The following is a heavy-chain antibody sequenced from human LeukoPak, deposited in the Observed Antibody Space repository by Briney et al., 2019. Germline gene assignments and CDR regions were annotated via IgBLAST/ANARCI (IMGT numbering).Heavy chain of an antibody. CDR2: ISGSGGST. V-gene: IGHV3-23*01. Sequence: PGGSLRLSCAAPGFTFSSYAMSWVRQAPGKGLEWVSAISGSGGSTYYADSVKGRFTISRDNSKNTLYLQMNSLRAEDTAVYYCSQSQFIPYYFDYWGQGTLVTVSS. CDR3: SQSQFIPYYFDY. CDR1: GFTFSSYA. D-gene: IGHD3-16*02. J-gene: IGHJ4*02.